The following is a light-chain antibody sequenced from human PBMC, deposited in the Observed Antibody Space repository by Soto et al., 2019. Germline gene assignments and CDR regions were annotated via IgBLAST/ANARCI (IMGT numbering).Light chain of an antibody. CDR2: DTS. V-gene: IGKV3-11*01. Sequence: VLTQSPATLSLSPGEGATLSCRASQSAGSYLSWYQQKPGQDPRLLIYDTSNRATGIPARFSGSGCGTDFTLTIRSLEHEDFAVYYCQQRRDSLTFGGWTKVEIK. CDR3: QQRRDSLT. J-gene: IGKJ4*01. CDR1: QSAGSY.